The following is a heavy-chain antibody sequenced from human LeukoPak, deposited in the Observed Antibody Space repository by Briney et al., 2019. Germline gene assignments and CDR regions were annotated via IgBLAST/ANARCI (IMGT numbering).Heavy chain of an antibody. V-gene: IGHV5-51*01. CDR2: IYPGDSDT. CDR1: GYIFTTYW. J-gene: IGHJ4*02. D-gene: IGHD5-24*01. CDR3: ASRKKGMATAGFDY. Sequence: GESLKISCKGSGYIFTTYWIGWVRQMPGKGLEWMGIIYPGDSDTRYSPSFQGHVTISADSSSSPAYLQWSSLKTSDTAIYYCASRKKGMATAGFDYWRQGTLVTVSS.